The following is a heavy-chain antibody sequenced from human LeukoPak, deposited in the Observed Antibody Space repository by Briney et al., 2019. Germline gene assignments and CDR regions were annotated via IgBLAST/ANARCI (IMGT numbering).Heavy chain of an antibody. CDR1: GGSISSYY. J-gene: IGHJ4*02. V-gene: IGHV4-4*07. CDR2: IYTSGTI. Sequence: SETLSLTCTVSGGSISSYYWSWIRQPAGTALEWIGRIYTSGTITYNPSLKSRVTMSVDTSKNQFSLKLSSVTAADTAVYYCARGVVIAPQTFDYWGQGTLVTVSS. CDR3: ARGVVIAPQTFDY. D-gene: IGHD2-21*01.